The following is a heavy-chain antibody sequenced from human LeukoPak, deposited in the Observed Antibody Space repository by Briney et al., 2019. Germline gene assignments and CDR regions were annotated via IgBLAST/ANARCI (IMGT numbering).Heavy chain of an antibody. J-gene: IGHJ6*02. D-gene: IGHD3-10*01. V-gene: IGHV3-30*02. CDR2: IRYDGSNK. CDR3: AKVYSATMVRGVIIPRGMDV. Sequence: GGSLRLSCAASGFTFSSYGMHWVRQAPGKGLEWVAFIRYDGSNKYYADSVKGRFTISRDNSKNTLYLQMNSPRAEDTAVYYCAKVYSATMVRGVIIPRGMDVWGQGTTVTVSS. CDR1: GFTFSSYG.